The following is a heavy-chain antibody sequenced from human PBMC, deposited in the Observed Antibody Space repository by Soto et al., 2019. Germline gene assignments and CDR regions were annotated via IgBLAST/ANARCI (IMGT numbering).Heavy chain of an antibody. D-gene: IGHD4-17*01. V-gene: IGHV1-18*04. CDR3: ARDPSSGDYVLAYWFDP. Sequence: WASVKVSCKASGYTFTSYGISWVRQAPGQGLEWMGWISAYNGNTNYAQKLQGRVTMTTDTSTSTAYMELRSLRSDDTAVYYCARDPSSGDYVLAYWFDPWGQGTLVTVSS. CDR1: GYTFTSYG. J-gene: IGHJ5*02. CDR2: ISAYNGNT.